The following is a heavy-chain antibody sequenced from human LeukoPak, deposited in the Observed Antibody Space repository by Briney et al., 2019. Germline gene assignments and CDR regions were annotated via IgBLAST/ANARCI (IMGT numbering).Heavy chain of an antibody. CDR2: ISSSGSTI. CDR3: ARDGSGSFPFDY. Sequence: GGSLRLSCAASGFTFSSYEMNWVRQAPGKGLEWVSYISSSGSTIYYADSVKGRFTISRDNAKNSLYLQMNSLRAEDTAVYYCARDGSGSFPFDYWGQGTLDTVSS. J-gene: IGHJ4*02. V-gene: IGHV3-48*03. D-gene: IGHD3-10*01. CDR1: GFTFSSYE.